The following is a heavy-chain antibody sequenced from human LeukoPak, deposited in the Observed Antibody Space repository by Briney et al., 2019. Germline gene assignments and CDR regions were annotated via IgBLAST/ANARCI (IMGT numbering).Heavy chain of an antibody. J-gene: IGHJ4*02. CDR3: ASLLLTTSY. V-gene: IGHV3-20*04. CDR1: GFAFDDYG. CDR2: INWNGGST. D-gene: IGHD2/OR15-2a*01. Sequence: GGSLRLSCVASGFAFDDYGMNWGRQSPGKGLEWVSGINWNGGSTAYADSLKGRFTISRDNAKNSLYLQMNSLGAEDTALYFCASLLLTTSYWGQGTLVTVSS.